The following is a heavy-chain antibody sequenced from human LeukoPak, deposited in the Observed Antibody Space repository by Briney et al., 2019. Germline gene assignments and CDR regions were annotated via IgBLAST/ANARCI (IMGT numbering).Heavy chain of an antibody. V-gene: IGHV3-74*01. D-gene: IGHD6-13*01. CDR3: ARAGSIAAAGDFDY. J-gene: IGHJ4*02. CDR2: INGDGSTT. Sequence: GGSLRLSCAASGFTFSSYWMHWVRQAPGKGLVWVSRINGDGSTTGYADSVKGRFTIPRDNAKNTLYLQMNSLRAEDTAVYYCARAGSIAAAGDFDYWGQGTLVTVSS. CDR1: GFTFSSYW.